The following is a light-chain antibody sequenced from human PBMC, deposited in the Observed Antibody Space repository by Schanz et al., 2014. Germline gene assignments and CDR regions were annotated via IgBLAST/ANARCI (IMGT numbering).Light chain of an antibody. CDR3: QQYNDWPPGPLT. CDR2: AAS. J-gene: IGKJ4*01. V-gene: IGKV3-15*01. CDR1: QSVGSN. Sequence: EIVMTQSPGTLSVSPGERATLSCRASQSVGSNLAWYQQKPGQAPRLLIYAASTRATDIPARFSGRGSGTEFTLTISSLQSEDFAVYYCQQYNDWPPGPLTFGGGTNVEIK.